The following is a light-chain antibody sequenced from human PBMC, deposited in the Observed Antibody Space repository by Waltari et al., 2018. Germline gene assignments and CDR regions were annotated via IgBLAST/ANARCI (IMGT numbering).Light chain of an antibody. CDR2: DDS. J-gene: IGLJ1*01. CDR3: QVWDSSSDHYV. Sequence: SYVLTQPPSVSVAPGQTARITSGGNNIGSQSVHWYQQKPGQAPVLVVYDDSDRPSGIPERFSGSNSGNTATLTISRVEAGDEADYYCQVWDSSSDHYVFGTGTKVTVL. V-gene: IGLV3-21*02. CDR1: NIGSQS.